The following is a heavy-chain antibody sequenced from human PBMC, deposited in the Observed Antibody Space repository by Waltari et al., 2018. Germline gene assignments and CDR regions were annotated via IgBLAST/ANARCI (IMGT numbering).Heavy chain of an antibody. CDR1: GGSISSGSYY. Sequence: QVQLQESGPGLVKPSQTLSLTCTVSGGSISSGSYYWSWIRQPAGKGLEWIGRIYTSGSTNYNPSLKSRVTISVDTPKNQFSLKLSSVTAADTAVYYCARGYGDYSFFDYWGQGTLVTVSS. J-gene: IGHJ4*02. V-gene: IGHV4-61*02. CDR3: ARGYGDYSFFDY. D-gene: IGHD4-17*01. CDR2: IYTSGST.